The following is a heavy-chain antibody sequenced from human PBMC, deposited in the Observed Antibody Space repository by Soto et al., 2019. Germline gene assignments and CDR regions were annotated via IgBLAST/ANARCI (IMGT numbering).Heavy chain of an antibody. D-gene: IGHD6-19*01. Sequence: QVPLQESGPGLVKPSGTLSLPCAVSGGSISSSNWWSWVRQPPGKGLEWIGAIYHSGSTNYNPSLKSRVTISVDKSKNQFPLKLSSGTAADTAVYYCARDRGRSGGYGLLDYWGQGTLVTVSS. CDR2: IYHSGST. V-gene: IGHV4-4*02. J-gene: IGHJ4*02. CDR1: GGSISSSNW. CDR3: ARDRGRSGGYGLLDY.